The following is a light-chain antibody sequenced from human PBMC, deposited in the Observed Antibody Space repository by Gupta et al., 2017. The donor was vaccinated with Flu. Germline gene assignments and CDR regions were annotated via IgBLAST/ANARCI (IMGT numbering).Light chain of an antibody. CDR2: WAS. Sequence: IVLTQSPDSLAVSLGERATINCKSSQSLLAASNNQDFLAWFQKKPGQPPRVLIYWASTRQSGVPDRFSGSASGTDFTLTISNLQPEDVAVYYCHQFYSAPLTFGQGTXLEIK. CDR3: HQFYSAPLT. J-gene: IGKJ5*01. V-gene: IGKV4-1*01. CDR1: QSLLAASNNQDF.